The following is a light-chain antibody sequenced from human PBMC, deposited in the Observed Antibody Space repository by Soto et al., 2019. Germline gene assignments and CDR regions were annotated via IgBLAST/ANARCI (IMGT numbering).Light chain of an antibody. CDR3: QQSYSTPPIT. V-gene: IGKV1-39*01. CDR2: AAS. Sequence: DLQMTQSPSSLSASVGDRVTITCRASQSISSYLNWYQQKPGKAPKLLIYAASSLQSGVPSRFSGSGSGTDFTLTISSLQPEDFATYYCQQSYSTPPITFGPGTKVDIK. CDR1: QSISSY. J-gene: IGKJ3*01.